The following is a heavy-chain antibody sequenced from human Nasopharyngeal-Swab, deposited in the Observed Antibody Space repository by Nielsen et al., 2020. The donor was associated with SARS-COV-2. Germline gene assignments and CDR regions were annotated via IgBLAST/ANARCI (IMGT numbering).Heavy chain of an antibody. V-gene: IGHV1-2*06. Sequence: ASVKVSCKASGYTFTGYYMHWVRQAPGQGLEWMGRINPNSGGTNYAQKFQGRVTMTRDTSISTDYMELSRLRSDDTAAYYCARDPTSVAGTGYYYYGMDVWCQGTTVTVSS. CDR1: GYTFTGYY. D-gene: IGHD6-19*01. CDR3: ARDPTSVAGTGYYYYGMDV. J-gene: IGHJ6*02. CDR2: INPNSGGT.